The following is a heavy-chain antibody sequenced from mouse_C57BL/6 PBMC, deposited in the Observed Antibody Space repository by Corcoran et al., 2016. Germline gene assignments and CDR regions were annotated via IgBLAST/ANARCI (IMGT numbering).Heavy chain of an antibody. CDR1: GYTFTEYY. CDR2: INPYNGGT. D-gene: IGHD1-3*01. Sequence: EVQLQQSGPVLVKPGASVKISCKASGYTFTEYYMNWVKQSHGKSLEWIGVINPYNGGTSYNQKFKGKATLTVDKSSSTAYMELNSLTSEDSAVYYGVRRELTSFHYYAMDYWGQGTSVTVSS. V-gene: IGHV1-19*01. J-gene: IGHJ4*01. CDR3: VRRELTSFHYYAMDY.